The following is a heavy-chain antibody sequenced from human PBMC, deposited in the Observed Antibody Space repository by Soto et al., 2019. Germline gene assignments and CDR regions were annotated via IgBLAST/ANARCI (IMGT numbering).Heavy chain of an antibody. D-gene: IGHD1-26*01. J-gene: IGHJ5*02. CDR1: GFTFTSSA. Sequence: QMQLVQSGPEMKKPGTSVKVSCKASGFTFTSSAVQWVRQARGQRLEWIGWIVVGSGNTNYAQKFQERVTITRDMSTSTAYMELSSLRSEDTAVYYCAAGMASGSYRAWGQGTLVTVSS. V-gene: IGHV1-58*01. CDR2: IVVGSGNT. CDR3: AAGMASGSYRA.